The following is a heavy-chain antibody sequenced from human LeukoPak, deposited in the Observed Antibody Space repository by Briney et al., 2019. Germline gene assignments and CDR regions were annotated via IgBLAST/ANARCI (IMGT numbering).Heavy chain of an antibody. V-gene: IGHV3-43D*03. Sequence: PGGSLRLSCAASGFTFDDYAMHWVRQAPGKGLEWVSLISWDGGSTYYADSVKGRFTVSRDNAKNSLYLQMNSLRAEDTAVYYCARDYDSSGYSPFDYWGQGTLVTVSS. CDR3: ARDYDSSGYSPFDY. CDR2: ISWDGGST. D-gene: IGHD3-22*01. J-gene: IGHJ4*02. CDR1: GFTFDDYA.